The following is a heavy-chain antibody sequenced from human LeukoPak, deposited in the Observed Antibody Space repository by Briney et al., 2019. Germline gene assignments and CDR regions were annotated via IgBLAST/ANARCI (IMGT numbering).Heavy chain of an antibody. J-gene: IGHJ4*02. CDR2: IYYSGST. CDR3: ARDWGTGSDY. CDR1: GGSISSGGYY. Sequence: MPSQTLSLICAVSGGSISSGGYYWSWVRQYPGKGLEWLGYIYYSGSTYYNPSLKSRLTISVDTSKNQFSLKLSSVTAADTAVYFCARDWGTGSDYWGQGTLVTVSS. D-gene: IGHD1-1*01. V-gene: IGHV4-31*11.